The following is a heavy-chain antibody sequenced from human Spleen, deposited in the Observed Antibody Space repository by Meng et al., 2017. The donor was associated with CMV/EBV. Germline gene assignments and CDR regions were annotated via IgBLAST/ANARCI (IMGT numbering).Heavy chain of an antibody. CDR3: ARGGSSGWYYYGVDV. Sequence: ASVKVSCKASGYTFSNYGITWVRQAPGQGLEWMGWITAYNGDTTYAQRLQGRVTMTTDTSTSTAYMELRSLTSDDTAVYFCARGGSSGWYYYGVDVWGQGTTVTVSS. V-gene: IGHV1-18*01. J-gene: IGHJ6*02. CDR1: GYTFSNYG. CDR2: ITAYNGDT. D-gene: IGHD6-19*01.